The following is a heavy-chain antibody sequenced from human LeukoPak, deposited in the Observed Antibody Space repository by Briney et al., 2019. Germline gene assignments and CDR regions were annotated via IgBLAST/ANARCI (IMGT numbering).Heavy chain of an antibody. D-gene: IGHD2-8*01. CDR2: ISGSGAYI. CDR3: ARDLPMYPAPDY. V-gene: IGHV3-21*01. Sequence: GGSLRLSCAASGFTFTTYTMNWVRQAPGKGLEWVSSISGSGAYIYYADSVKGRFTISRDNVKNSLYLQMNSLRAEDTAVYYCARDLPMYPAPDYWGQGTLVTVSS. J-gene: IGHJ4*02. CDR1: GFTFTTYT.